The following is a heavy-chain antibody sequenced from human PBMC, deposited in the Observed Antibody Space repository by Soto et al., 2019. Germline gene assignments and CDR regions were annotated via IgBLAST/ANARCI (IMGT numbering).Heavy chain of an antibody. Sequence: QVQLVQSGAEVKKPGASVKVSCKASGYTFTSYGISWVRQAPGQGLEWMGWISAYNGNTNYAQKLQGRVTMTTDTSTRTTYMELKSVRSDDTAVYYCARDGYGGDSNINTHEAFDILGQGTMVTVSS. CDR1: GYTFTSYG. CDR2: ISAYNGNT. V-gene: IGHV1-18*01. D-gene: IGHD2-21*02. J-gene: IGHJ3*02. CDR3: ARDGYGGDSNINTHEAFDI.